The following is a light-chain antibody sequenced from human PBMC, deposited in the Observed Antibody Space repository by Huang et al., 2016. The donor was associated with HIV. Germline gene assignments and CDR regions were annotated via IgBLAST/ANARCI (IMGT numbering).Light chain of an antibody. V-gene: IGKV3-15*01. CDR2: GAS. J-gene: IGKJ4*01. CDR1: QNIGTQ. CDR3: QHYNNWPPLS. Sequence: VILTQSPATLSVSPGEGATLSCRASQNIGTQLAWYQQRPGQAPRLLMFGASTRATGVPARFNGRGSGTEFNLNISGLQSEDFATYYCQHYNNWPPLSFGGGTEVDI.